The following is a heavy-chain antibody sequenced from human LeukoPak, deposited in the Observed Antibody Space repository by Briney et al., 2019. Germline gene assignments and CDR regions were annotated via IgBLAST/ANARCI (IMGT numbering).Heavy chain of an antibody. CDR3: ARDLIEVRPGWFDP. J-gene: IGHJ5*02. Sequence: ASVKVSCKASGYTFTTYGISWVRLAPGQGLEWMGWISAYNGNTNYAQQFQGRVTMTTDTSMSTAYMELKSLRSDDTAVYYCARDLIEVRPGWFDPWGQGSLVTVSS. CDR1: GYTFTTYG. V-gene: IGHV1-18*01. CDR2: ISAYNGNT. D-gene: IGHD3-10*01.